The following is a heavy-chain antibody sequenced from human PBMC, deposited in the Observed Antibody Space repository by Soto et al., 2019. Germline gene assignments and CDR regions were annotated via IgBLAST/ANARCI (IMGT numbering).Heavy chain of an antibody. D-gene: IGHD6-19*01. CDR3: ALGTKDSGWLSYYYYMDV. V-gene: IGHV4-59*08. J-gene: IGHJ6*03. Sequence: SETLSLTCTVSGGSISSYYWSWIRQPPGKGLEWIGYIYYSGSTNYNPSLKSRVTISVDTSKNQFSLKLSSVTAADTAVYYCALGTKDSGWLSYYYYMDVWGKGTTVTVSS. CDR2: IYYSGST. CDR1: GGSISSYY.